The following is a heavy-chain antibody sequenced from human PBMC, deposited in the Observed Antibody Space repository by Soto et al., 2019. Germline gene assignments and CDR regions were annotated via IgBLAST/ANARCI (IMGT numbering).Heavy chain of an antibody. J-gene: IGHJ6*02. CDR1: GDSVSSNSAA. Sequence: LQTLSLPCAISGDSVSSNSAAWNWIRQSPSRGLEWLGRTYYRSKWYNDYAVSVKSRITINPDTSKNQFSLQLNSVTPEDTAVYYCARDHIVVVPAALPTYYYYGMDVWGQGTTVTVSS. V-gene: IGHV6-1*01. CDR2: TYYRSKWYN. D-gene: IGHD2-2*01. CDR3: ARDHIVVVPAALPTYYYYGMDV.